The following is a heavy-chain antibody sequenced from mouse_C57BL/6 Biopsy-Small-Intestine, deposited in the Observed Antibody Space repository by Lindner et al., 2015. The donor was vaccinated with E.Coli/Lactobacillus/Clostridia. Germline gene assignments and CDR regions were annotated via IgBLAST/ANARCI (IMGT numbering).Heavy chain of an antibody. CDR2: ISDGGSYT. Sequence: VQLQESGGGLVKPGGSLKLSCAASGFTFSSYAMSWVRQTPEKRLEWVATISDGGSYTYYPDNVKGRFTISRDNAKNNLYLQMSHLKSEDTAMYYCARDDYDGGAMDYWGQGTSVTVSS. CDR3: ARDDYDGGAMDY. V-gene: IGHV5-4*01. CDR1: GFTFSSYA. D-gene: IGHD2-4*01. J-gene: IGHJ4*01.